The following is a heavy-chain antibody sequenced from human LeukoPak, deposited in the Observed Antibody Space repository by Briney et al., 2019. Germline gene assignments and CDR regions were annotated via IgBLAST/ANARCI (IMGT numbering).Heavy chain of an antibody. V-gene: IGHV1-18*04. CDR2: ISAYNGNT. Sequence: ASVKVSCKASGYTFTGYYMHWVRQAPGQGLEWMGWISAYNGNTNYAQKLQGRVTMTTDTSTSTAYMELRSLRSDDTAVYYCARDGGPYDFDYWGQGTLVTVSS. D-gene: IGHD3-16*01. CDR3: ARDGGPYDFDY. J-gene: IGHJ4*02. CDR1: GYTFTGYY.